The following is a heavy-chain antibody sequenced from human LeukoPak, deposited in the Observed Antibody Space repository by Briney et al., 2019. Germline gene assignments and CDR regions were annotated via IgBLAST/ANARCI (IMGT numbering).Heavy chain of an antibody. V-gene: IGHV1-46*01. CDR3: AGDPDLPYYYDSSGYQPFSDY. CDR2: INPSGGST. Sequence: GASVKVSCKASGYTFTSYYMHWVRQAPGQGLEWMGIINPSGGSTSYAQKFQGRVTMTRDTSTSTVYMELSSLRSEDTAVYYCAGDPDLPYYYDSSGYQPFSDYWGQGTLVTVSS. J-gene: IGHJ4*02. D-gene: IGHD3-22*01. CDR1: GYTFTSYY.